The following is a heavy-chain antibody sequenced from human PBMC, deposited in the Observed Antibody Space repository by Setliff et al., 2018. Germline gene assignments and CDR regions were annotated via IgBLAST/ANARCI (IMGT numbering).Heavy chain of an antibody. D-gene: IGHD2-8*01. CDR1: GGTFSIYD. CDR3: ARDRGGIVLMVYAPQGYWFDP. CDR2: IIPISGSP. J-gene: IGHJ5*02. Sequence: SVKVSCKASGGTFSIYDITWVRQAPGQGLEWMGGIIPISGSPNYAQKFQGRVTITTDESTSTAYMELSSLRSEDTAVYYCARDRGGIVLMVYAPQGYWFDPWGQGT. V-gene: IGHV1-69*05.